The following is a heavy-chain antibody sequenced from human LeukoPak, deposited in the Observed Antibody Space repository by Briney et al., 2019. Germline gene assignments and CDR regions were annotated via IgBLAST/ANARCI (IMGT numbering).Heavy chain of an antibody. D-gene: IGHD3-22*01. CDR3: ASLPTYYFDSSALDI. Sequence: SVKVSCKASGGTFSSYAISWVRQAPGQGLEWMGGIIPIFGTANYAQKFQGRVTITADESTSTAYMELSSLRSEDTAVYYCASLPTYYFDSSALDIWGQGTMVTVSS. CDR1: GGTFSSYA. J-gene: IGHJ3*02. CDR2: IIPIFGTA. V-gene: IGHV1-69*13.